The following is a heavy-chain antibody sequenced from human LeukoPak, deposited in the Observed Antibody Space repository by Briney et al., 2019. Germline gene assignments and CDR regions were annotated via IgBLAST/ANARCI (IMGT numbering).Heavy chain of an antibody. V-gene: IGHV3-48*01. Sequence: PGGSLRLSCAASGFTFAMNWVRQAPGKGLEGVSYIGVGSGTIYYADSVKGRFTISRDNSKNTLYLQMSSLRGDDTAVYYCARPRAPVTRISSFDMWGQGTMVTVSS. CDR2: IGVGSGTI. CDR1: GFTFA. D-gene: IGHD2/OR15-2a*01. CDR3: ARPRAPVTRISSFDM. J-gene: IGHJ3*02.